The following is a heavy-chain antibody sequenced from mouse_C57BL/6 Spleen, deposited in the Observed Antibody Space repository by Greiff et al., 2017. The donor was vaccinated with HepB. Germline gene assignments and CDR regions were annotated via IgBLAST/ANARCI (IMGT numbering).Heavy chain of an antibody. CDR3: GRPSNDYDGVYDFDY. Sequence: QVQLQQPGAELVKPGASVKLSCKASGYTFTSYWMQWVKQRPGQGLEWIGEIDPSDSYTNYNQKFKGKATLTVDTSSSTAYMQLSSLTSEDAAVYYCGRPSNDYDGVYDFDYWGQGTTLTVSS. V-gene: IGHV1-50*01. J-gene: IGHJ2*01. CDR2: IDPSDSYT. CDR1: GYTFTSYW. D-gene: IGHD2-4*01.